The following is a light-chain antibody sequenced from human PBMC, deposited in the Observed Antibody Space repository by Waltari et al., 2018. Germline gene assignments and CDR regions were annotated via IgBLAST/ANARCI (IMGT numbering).Light chain of an antibody. CDR3: QHFTSYPYT. J-gene: IGKJ2*01. V-gene: IGKV1-5*03. CDR2: EAS. CDR1: QSISRW. Sequence: DIQMTQSPSSLSASVGDRVTITCRASQSISRWVAGYQQKPGKAPKLLIYEASTLESGVPSRFSGSGSGSEFTLTISSLQPADFATYYCQHFTSYPYTFGQGTKLEI.